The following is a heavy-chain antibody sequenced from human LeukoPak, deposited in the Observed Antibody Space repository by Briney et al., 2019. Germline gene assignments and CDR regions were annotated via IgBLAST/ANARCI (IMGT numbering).Heavy chain of an antibody. V-gene: IGHV3-74*01. D-gene: IGHD4-17*01. CDR2: ITNDGSST. J-gene: IGHJ4*02. CDR1: GLTFSSHW. CDR3: ARDLYGEDSDY. Sequence: GGSLRLSCAASGLTFSSHWMHWVRQAPGKGLVWVSRITNDGSSTTYADSVKGRFTISRDNAKNMLYLQVNSLRAEDTAVYYCARDLYGEDSDYWGQGTLVTVSS.